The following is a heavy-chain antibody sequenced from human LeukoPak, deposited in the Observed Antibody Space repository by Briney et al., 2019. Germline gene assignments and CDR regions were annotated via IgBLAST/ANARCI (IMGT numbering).Heavy chain of an antibody. Sequence: GGSLRLSCAASGFTFSSYAMSWVRQAPGKGLAWVSAISGSGGSTYYADSVKGRFTISRDNSKNTLYLQMNSLRAEDTAVYYCAKWRWLQLSAPFDYWGQGTLVTVSS. D-gene: IGHD5-24*01. CDR1: GFTFSSYA. J-gene: IGHJ4*02. CDR2: ISGSGGST. V-gene: IGHV3-23*01. CDR3: AKWRWLQLSAPFDY.